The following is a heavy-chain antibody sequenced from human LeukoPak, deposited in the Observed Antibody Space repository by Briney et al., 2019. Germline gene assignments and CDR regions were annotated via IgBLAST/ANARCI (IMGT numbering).Heavy chain of an antibody. CDR3: ARSPRGVGWFDP. Sequence: SETLSLTCTVSGGSISSSSYYWGWIRQPPGKGLEWIGSIYYSGSTNYNPSLKSRVTISVDTSKNQFSLKLSSVTAADTAVYYCARSPRGVGWFDPWGQGTLVTVSS. V-gene: IGHV4-39*07. CDR2: IYYSGST. D-gene: IGHD3-10*01. J-gene: IGHJ5*02. CDR1: GGSISSSSYY.